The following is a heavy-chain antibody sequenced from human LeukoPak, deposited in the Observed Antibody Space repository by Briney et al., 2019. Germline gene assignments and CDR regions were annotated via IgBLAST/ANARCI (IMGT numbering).Heavy chain of an antibody. D-gene: IGHD5-24*01. J-gene: IGHJ3*02. Sequence: ASVKVSCKASGYTFTGYYMHWVRQAPGQGLEWMGWINPNSGGTNYAQKFQGRVTMTRDTSISTAYMELSRLRSDDTAVYYCARTRPEMATIKDAFDIWGQGTMVTVSS. CDR1: GYTFTGYY. CDR3: ARTRPEMATIKDAFDI. CDR2: INPNSGGT. V-gene: IGHV1-2*02.